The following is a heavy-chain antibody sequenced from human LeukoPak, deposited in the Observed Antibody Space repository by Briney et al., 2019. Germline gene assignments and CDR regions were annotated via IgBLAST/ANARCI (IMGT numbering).Heavy chain of an antibody. CDR1: GGSISSYY. Sequence: PSETLSLTCTVSGGSISSYYWSWIRQPPGKGLEWIAYLYYSGNTNYNPSLKSRATISVDTSKNQFSLKLTSVTAADTAVYYCARVYGYNFYCFDYWGQGILVTVSS. CDR2: LYYSGNT. CDR3: ARVYGYNFYCFDY. D-gene: IGHD5-24*01. V-gene: IGHV4-59*01. J-gene: IGHJ4*02.